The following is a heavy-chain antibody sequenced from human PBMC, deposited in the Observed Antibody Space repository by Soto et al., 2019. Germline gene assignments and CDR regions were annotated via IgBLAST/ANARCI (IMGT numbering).Heavy chain of an antibody. J-gene: IGHJ5*01. CDR2: IYPGDSDT. CDR1: GYSFTNYC. D-gene: IGHD3-10*01. CDR3: ARVRDERLRLSDS. Sequence: GESLKISCKASGYSFTNYCIAWVRQMPGKGLEWMGVIYPGDSDTRYSPSFQGQVTISVDKSSSTAYLQWSSLKAADSAMYYCARVRDERLRLSDSWGQGSVLIISS. V-gene: IGHV5-51*01.